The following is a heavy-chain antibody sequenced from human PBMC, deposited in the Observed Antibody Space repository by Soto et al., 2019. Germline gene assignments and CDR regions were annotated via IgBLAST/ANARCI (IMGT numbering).Heavy chain of an antibody. CDR2: IYYSGNT. D-gene: IGHD3-10*01. V-gene: IGHV4-31*03. Sequence: QVQLQESGPGLVKPSQTLSLTCTVSGGSISSGVYYWNWIRQHPGKGLEWIGYIYYSGNTYYNPSLKRRVTISVDTSKNQFSLKLSSVTAADTAVYYCARLTMGRGWFDPWGQGTLVTVSS. J-gene: IGHJ5*02. CDR3: ARLTMGRGWFDP. CDR1: GGSISSGVYY.